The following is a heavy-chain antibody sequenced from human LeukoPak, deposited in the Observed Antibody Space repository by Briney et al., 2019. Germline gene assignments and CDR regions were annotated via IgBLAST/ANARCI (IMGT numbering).Heavy chain of an antibody. Sequence: GGSLRLSCAASGFTFSSYEMKWVRQAPGKGLEWVSYISSSGSTIYYADSVKGRFTISRNNAKNSLYLQMNSLRSEDTAVYYCARVPRWYVIDYWGQGTLVTVSS. V-gene: IGHV3-48*03. D-gene: IGHD4-23*01. J-gene: IGHJ4*02. CDR2: ISSSGSTI. CDR3: ARVPRWYVIDY. CDR1: GFTFSSYE.